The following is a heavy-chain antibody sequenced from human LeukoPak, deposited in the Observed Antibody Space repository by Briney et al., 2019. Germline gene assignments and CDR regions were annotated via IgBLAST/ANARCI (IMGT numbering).Heavy chain of an antibody. V-gene: IGHV3-23*01. D-gene: IGHD5-18*01. Sequence: GSLRLSCAASGFTFSSYGMHWVRQAPGKGLEWVSAISGSGGSTYYADSVKGRFTISRDNSKNTLYLQMNSLRAEDTAVYYCAKERGYSYGYYFDYWGQGTLVTVSS. CDR3: AKERGYSYGYYFDY. J-gene: IGHJ4*02. CDR2: ISGSGGST. CDR1: GFTFSSYG.